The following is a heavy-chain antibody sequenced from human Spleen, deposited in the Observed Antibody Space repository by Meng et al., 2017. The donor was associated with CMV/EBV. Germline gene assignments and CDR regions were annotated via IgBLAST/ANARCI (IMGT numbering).Heavy chain of an antibody. CDR1: GFTFSSYA. J-gene: IGHJ4*02. V-gene: IGHV3-23*03. D-gene: IGHD6-13*01. CDR3: AKKSTRGAAAGVIDY. CDR2: IYSGGSST. Sequence: GESLKISCAASGFTFSSYAMSWVRQAPGKGLEWVSVIYSGGSSTYYSDSVKGRFTISRDNSKNTLYLQMNSLRAEDTAVYYCAKKSTRGAAAGVIDYWGQGTLVTVSS.